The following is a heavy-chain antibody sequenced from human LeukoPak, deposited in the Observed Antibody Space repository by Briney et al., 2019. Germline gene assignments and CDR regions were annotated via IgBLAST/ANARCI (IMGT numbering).Heavy chain of an antibody. Sequence: PGGSLRLSCAASGFTFSDYYMSWIRQAPGKGLEWVSYISSSSSDTNYAESVKGRFNISRDNANNSLYLQMNSLRAEDTAVYYCARRQVVGGNYYGIDVWGQGTTVTVSS. CDR2: ISSSSSDT. CDR3: ARRQVVGGNYYGIDV. V-gene: IGHV3-11*03. CDR1: GFTFSDYY. J-gene: IGHJ6*02. D-gene: IGHD2-15*01.